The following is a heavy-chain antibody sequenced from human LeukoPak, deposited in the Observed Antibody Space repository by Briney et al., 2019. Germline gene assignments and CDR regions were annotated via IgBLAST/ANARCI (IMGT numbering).Heavy chain of an antibody. CDR2: ITAGNGNT. Sequence: ASVTVSCKASGYTFTSYAMHWVRQAPGQRLESMGWITAGNGNTKYSQKFQGRVTITRDTSASTAYMELSSLRSEDTAVYYCARTGYSSGWLTFDYWGQGTLVTVSS. D-gene: IGHD6-19*01. CDR3: ARTGYSSGWLTFDY. J-gene: IGHJ4*02. V-gene: IGHV1-3*01. CDR1: GYTFTSYA.